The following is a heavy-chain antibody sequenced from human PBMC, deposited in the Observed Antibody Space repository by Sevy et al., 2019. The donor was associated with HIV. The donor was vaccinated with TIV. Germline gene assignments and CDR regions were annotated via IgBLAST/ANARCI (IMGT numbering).Heavy chain of an antibody. CDR3: TKGDMVRGVVINYFDY. V-gene: IGHV3-9*01. CDR1: GFTFDDYA. J-gene: IGHJ4*02. D-gene: IGHD3-10*01. Sequence: GGSLRLSCAASGFTFDDYAMHWVRQAPGKGLEWVSGISWNRGKIGYADSVKGRFTISRDNAKNSLYLQMNSLRAEDTALYYCTKGDMVRGVVINYFDYWGQRTLVTVSS. CDR2: ISWNRGKI.